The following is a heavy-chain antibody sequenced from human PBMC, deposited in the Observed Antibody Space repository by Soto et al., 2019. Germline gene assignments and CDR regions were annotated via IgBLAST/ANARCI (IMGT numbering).Heavy chain of an antibody. Sequence: GGSLRLSCAASKSIFTGYGMHWVRQTPGKGLEWVAVIRFDGTDEHYADSVKGRFTISRDNSKNTLYLQMNSLRAEDTAVYYCAKGDSTLDYWGQGTLVTVSS. CDR3: AKGDSTLDY. CDR2: IRFDGTDE. J-gene: IGHJ4*02. V-gene: IGHV3-30*02. CDR1: KSIFTGYG.